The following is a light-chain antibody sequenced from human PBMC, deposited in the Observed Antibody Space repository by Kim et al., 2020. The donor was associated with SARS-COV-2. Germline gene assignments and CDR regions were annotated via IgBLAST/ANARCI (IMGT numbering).Light chain of an antibody. CDR3: SSYAGSNNYV. CDR2: EVS. J-gene: IGLJ1*01. CDR1: SSDVGGYNY. Sequence: GQSVTISCTGTSSDVGGYNYVSWYQQHPGKAPKLMIYEVSKRPSGVPDRFSGSKSGNTASLTVSGLQVEDEADYYCSSYAGSNNYVFGTGTKVTVL. V-gene: IGLV2-8*01.